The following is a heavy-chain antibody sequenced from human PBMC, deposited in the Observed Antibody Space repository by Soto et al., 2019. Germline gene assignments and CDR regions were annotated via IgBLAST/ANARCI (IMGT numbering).Heavy chain of an antibody. Sequence: SETLSLTCTVSGGSISSSSYYWGWIRQPPGKGLEWIGSIYYSGSTYYNPSLKSRVTISVDTSKNQFSLKLSSVTAADTAVYYCARPTQTSYSNYWYFDLWGRGTLVTVSS. D-gene: IGHD4-4*01. CDR2: IYYSGST. CDR3: ARPTQTSYSNYWYFDL. V-gene: IGHV4-39*01. CDR1: GGSISSSSYY. J-gene: IGHJ2*01.